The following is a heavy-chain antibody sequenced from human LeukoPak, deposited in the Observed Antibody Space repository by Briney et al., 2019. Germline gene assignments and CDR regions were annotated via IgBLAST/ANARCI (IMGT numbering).Heavy chain of an antibody. V-gene: IGHV1-8*01. CDR3: ARRGAGYYDFWSGYPSHFDY. Sequence: GASVKVSCKTSGYTFTNYDINWVRQATGQGLEWMGWMNPNSGNTGYAQKFQGRVTMTRNTSISTAYMELSSLRSEDTAVYYCARRGAGYYDFWSGYPSHFDYWGQGTLVTVSS. CDR1: GYTFTNYD. CDR2: MNPNSGNT. J-gene: IGHJ4*02. D-gene: IGHD3-3*01.